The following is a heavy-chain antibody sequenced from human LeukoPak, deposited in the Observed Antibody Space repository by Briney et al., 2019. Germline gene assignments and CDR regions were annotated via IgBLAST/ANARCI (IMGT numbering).Heavy chain of an antibody. V-gene: IGHV3-20*04. D-gene: IGHD2-2*01. CDR1: GFTFDDYG. J-gene: IGHJ3*02. Sequence: PGGSLRLSCAASGFTFDDYGMSWVRQAPGKGLEWVSGINWNGGSTGYAGSVKGRFTISRDNAKNSLYLQMSSLRAEDTALYYCAREWGEGYCSSTSCSDAFDIWGQGTMVTVSS. CDR2: INWNGGST. CDR3: AREWGEGYCSSTSCSDAFDI.